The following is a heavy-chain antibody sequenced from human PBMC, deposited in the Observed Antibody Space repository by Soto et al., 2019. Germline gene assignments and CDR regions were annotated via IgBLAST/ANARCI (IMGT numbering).Heavy chain of an antibody. Sequence: QVQLVQSGAEVKKPGSSVKVSCKASGGTFSSYTISWVRQAPGQGLEWMGRIIPMLGIANYAQKFQSRVTITADKAASTAYMELSSLRSKDTAVYYCAGGAEYYDILTGYPDWGEGTLVTVSS. CDR1: GGTFSSYT. CDR3: AGGAEYYDILTGYPD. CDR2: IIPMLGIA. D-gene: IGHD3-9*01. J-gene: IGHJ4*02. V-gene: IGHV1-69*02.